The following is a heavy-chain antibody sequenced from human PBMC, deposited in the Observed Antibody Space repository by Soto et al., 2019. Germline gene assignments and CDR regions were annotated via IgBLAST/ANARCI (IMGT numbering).Heavy chain of an antibody. D-gene: IGHD3-10*01. CDR2: IYYSGST. Sequence: PSETLSLPCTVSGGSISSYYWSWIRQPPGKGLEWIGYIYYSGSTNYNPSLKSRVTISVDTSKNQFSLKLSSVTAADTAVYYCARVWGGAFDFWGQGTMVTVSS. J-gene: IGHJ3*01. CDR3: ARVWGGAFDF. CDR1: GGSISSYY. V-gene: IGHV4-59*01.